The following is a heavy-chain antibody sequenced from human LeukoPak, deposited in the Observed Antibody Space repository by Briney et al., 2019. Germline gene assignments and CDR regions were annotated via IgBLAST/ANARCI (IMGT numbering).Heavy chain of an antibody. CDR1: GYNFNTYW. CDR3: ARRTELDGDCYDY. D-gene: IGHD2-8*01. V-gene: IGHV5-51*01. Sequence: GESLKISCKVSGYNFNTYWIGWVRQLPGKGLEWMGTIYPGDSDTRYSPSFQGQVTISADKSISTAYLQWSSLKASDTAMYYCARRTELDGDCYDYWGQGTLVTVSS. CDR2: IYPGDSDT. J-gene: IGHJ4*02.